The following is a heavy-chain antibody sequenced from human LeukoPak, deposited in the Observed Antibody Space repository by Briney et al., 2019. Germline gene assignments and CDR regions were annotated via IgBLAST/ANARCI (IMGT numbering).Heavy chain of an antibody. CDR3: ARRTNIVVVVAAHTAAFDI. CDR1: GGSITGYY. D-gene: IGHD2-15*01. Sequence: SETLSLTCAVYGGSITGYYWSWIRQTPGRGLEWVGEIHYTGATSYNPSLKSRVTISVDTSKNQFSLKLSSVTAADTAVYYCARRTNIVVVVAAHTAAFDIWGQGTMVTVSS. V-gene: IGHV4-34*01. CDR2: IHYTGAT. J-gene: IGHJ3*02.